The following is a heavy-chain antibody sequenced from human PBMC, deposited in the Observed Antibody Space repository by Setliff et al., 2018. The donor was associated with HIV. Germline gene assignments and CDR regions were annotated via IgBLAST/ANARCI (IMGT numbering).Heavy chain of an antibody. CDR3: ARGSHGEGATDY. CDR1: GGTFSSYA. J-gene: IGHJ4*02. Sequence: SVKVSCKASGGTFSSYAISWVRQAPGQGLEWMGGIIPIFGTANYAQKFQGRVTITADESTNTAYMELSSLRSEDTAVYYSARGSHGEGATDYLGLGTLVTVSS. CDR2: IIPIFGTA. V-gene: IGHV1-69*13. D-gene: IGHD1-26*01.